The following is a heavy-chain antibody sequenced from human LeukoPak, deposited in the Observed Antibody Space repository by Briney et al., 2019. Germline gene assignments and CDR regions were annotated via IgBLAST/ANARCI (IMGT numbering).Heavy chain of an antibody. CDR1: GYTFTSYG. J-gene: IGHJ5*02. Sequence: ASVKVSCKASGYTFTSYGISWVRQAPGQGLEWMGWISAYNGNTNYAQKLQGRVTMTTDTSTSTACMELRSLRSDDTAVYYCARDRVGARPNNWFDPWGQGTLVTVSS. V-gene: IGHV1-18*01. CDR2: ISAYNGNT. D-gene: IGHD1-26*01. CDR3: ARDRVGARPNNWFDP.